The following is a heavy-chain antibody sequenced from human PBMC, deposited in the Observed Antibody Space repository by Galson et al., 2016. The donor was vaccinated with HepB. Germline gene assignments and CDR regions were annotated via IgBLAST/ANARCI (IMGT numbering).Heavy chain of an antibody. D-gene: IGHD3-10*01. CDR2: IYYSGST. V-gene: IGHV4-39*01. J-gene: IGHJ5*02. Sequence: SETLSLTCTVSGGSISSSSYYWGWIRQPPGKGLEWIGSIYYSGSTYYNPSLKSRVTISVDTSKNQFSLNLSSVTVADTAVYYCARRLWFGELAFDHWGQGALVTVSS. CDR1: GGSISSSSYY. CDR3: ARRLWFGELAFDH.